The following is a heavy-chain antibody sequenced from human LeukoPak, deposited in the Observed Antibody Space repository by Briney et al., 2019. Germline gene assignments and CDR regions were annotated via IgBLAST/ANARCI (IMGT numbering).Heavy chain of an antibody. CDR3: ARDLIAVAGISND. Sequence: GGSLRLSCAASGFTFSSYSMNWVRQAPGKGPEWVSSISSSSSYIYYADSVKGRFTISRDNAKNSLYLQMSSLRAEDTAVYYCARDLIAVAGISNDWGQGTLVTVSS. CDR2: ISSSSSYI. V-gene: IGHV3-21*01. CDR1: GFTFSSYS. D-gene: IGHD6-19*01. J-gene: IGHJ4*02.